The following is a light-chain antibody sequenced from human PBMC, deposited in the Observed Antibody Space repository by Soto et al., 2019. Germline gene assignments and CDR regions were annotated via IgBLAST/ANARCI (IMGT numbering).Light chain of an antibody. V-gene: IGKV3-11*01. Sequence: DSVLTQSPATLSLTPGQGASVSCRASKSVGGDLVWYQQLPGQAPRLLIYDASNRATGIPPRFSGSGSGTDFTLTISGLQPEDFATYFCQQTFSSPLTFGGGTKVDIK. CDR2: DAS. CDR3: QQTFSSPLT. J-gene: IGKJ4*01. CDR1: KSVGGD.